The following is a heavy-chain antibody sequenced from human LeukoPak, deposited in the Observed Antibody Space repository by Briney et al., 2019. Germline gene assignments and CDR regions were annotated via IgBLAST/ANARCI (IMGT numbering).Heavy chain of an antibody. D-gene: IGHD2-2*01. J-gene: IGHJ5*02. Sequence: SETLSLTCTVSGGSISSSSYYWGWIRQPPGKGLEWIGSIYYSGSTYYNPSLKSRGTISVDTSKKQFSLELSSVTAADTAVYYCARRGQGYCSSTSCPPAGNWFDPWGRGTLVTVSS. CDR3: ARRGQGYCSSTSCPPAGNWFDP. CDR1: GGSISSSSYY. V-gene: IGHV4-39*01. CDR2: IYYSGST.